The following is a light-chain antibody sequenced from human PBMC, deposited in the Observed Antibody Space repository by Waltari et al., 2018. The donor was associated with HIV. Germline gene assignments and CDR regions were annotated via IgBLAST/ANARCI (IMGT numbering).Light chain of an antibody. Sequence: QSVLTQPPSMSAAPGQTVTILCSGGASTIQPNYVSWHQQSPGTAPNLLIFETTKRPSGTPDRFSGSKSGASATLAITGLQTTDEAVYFCVTWDSSLSSWVFGGGTKLTVL. CDR3: VTWDSSLSSWV. CDR1: ASTIQPNY. J-gene: IGLJ3*02. V-gene: IGLV1-51*02. CDR2: ETT.